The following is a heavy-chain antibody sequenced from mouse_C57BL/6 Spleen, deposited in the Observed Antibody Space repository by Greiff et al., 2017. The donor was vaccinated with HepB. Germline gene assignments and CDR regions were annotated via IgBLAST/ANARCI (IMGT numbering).Heavy chain of an antibody. CDR2: IRNKANNHAT. V-gene: IGHV6-6*01. CDR1: GFTFSDAW. Sequence: EVNLVESGGGLVQPGGSMKLSCAASGFTFSDAWMDWVRQSPEKGLEWVAEIRNKANNHATYYAESVKGRFTISRDDSKSSVYLQMNSLRAEDTGIYYCTRGKRYYFDYWGQGTTLTVSS. CDR3: TRGKRYYFDY. J-gene: IGHJ2*01.